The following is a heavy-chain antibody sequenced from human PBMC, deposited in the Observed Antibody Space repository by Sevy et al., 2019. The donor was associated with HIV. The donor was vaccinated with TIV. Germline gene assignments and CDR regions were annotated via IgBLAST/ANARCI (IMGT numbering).Heavy chain of an antibody. V-gene: IGHV1-18*04. J-gene: IGHJ3*02. D-gene: IGHD3-22*01. CDR1: GYTFTSYG. CDR2: ISAYNGNT. CDR3: AIEGNYYDSSGYYSGAFDI. Sequence: ASVKVSCKASGYTFTSYGISWVRQAPGQGLEWMGWISAYNGNTNYAQKLQGRVTMTTDTSTSTAYMELMSLRSDDTAVYYCAIEGNYYDSSGYYSGAFDIWGQGTMVTVSS.